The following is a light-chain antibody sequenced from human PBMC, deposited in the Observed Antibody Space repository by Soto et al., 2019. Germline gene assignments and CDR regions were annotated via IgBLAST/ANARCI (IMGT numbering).Light chain of an antibody. CDR1: SSDVGGYNY. CDR3: TSFTTISPWV. CDR2: EVS. J-gene: IGLJ3*02. Sequence: QSVLTQPASVSGSPGQSITISCTGTSSDVGGYNYVSWFQQHPGKAPKLKIYEVSNRPSGVSNRVSGSKSGNTASLTISELQAEDEAAYYCTSFTTISPWVFGGGTKLTVL. V-gene: IGLV2-14*01.